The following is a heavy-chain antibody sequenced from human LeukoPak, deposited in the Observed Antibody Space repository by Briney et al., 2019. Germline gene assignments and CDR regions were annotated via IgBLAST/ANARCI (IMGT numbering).Heavy chain of an antibody. V-gene: IGHV3-66*01. Sequence: GGSLRLSCAASGFTVSSNYMSWVRQAPGKGLEWVSVIYSGGSTYYADSVKGRFTISRDNSKNTLYLQMNSLRAEDTAVYYCARGRGGSYSAFDYWGQGTLVTVSS. CDR3: ARGRGGSYSAFDY. D-gene: IGHD1-26*01. CDR2: IYSGGST. J-gene: IGHJ4*02. CDR1: GFTVSSNY.